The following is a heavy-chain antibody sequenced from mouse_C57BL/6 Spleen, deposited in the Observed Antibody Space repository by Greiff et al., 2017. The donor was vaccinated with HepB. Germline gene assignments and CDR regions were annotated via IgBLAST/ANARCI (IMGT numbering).Heavy chain of an antibody. CDR2: ISDGGSYT. Sequence: EVQVVESGGGLVKPGGSLKLSCAASGFTFSSYAMSWVRQTPEKRLEWVATISDGGSYTYYPDNVKGRFTISRDNAKNNLYLQMSHLKSEDTAMYYCARDRAYDYDVNYAMDYWGQGTSVTVSS. V-gene: IGHV5-4*01. D-gene: IGHD2-4*01. CDR1: GFTFSSYA. CDR3: ARDRAYDYDVNYAMDY. J-gene: IGHJ4*01.